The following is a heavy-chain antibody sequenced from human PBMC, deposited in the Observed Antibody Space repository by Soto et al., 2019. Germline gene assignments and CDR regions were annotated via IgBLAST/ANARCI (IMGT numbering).Heavy chain of an antibody. J-gene: IGHJ3*02. CDR1: GFTFSSYS. D-gene: IGHD6-6*01. Sequence: GGSLRLSCAASGFTFSSYSMNWVRQAPGKGLEWVSSISSSSSYIYYADSVKGRFTISRDNAKNSLYLQMNSLRAEDTAVYYCARDSFRIAARRGGAFDIWGQGTMVTVSS. CDR3: ARDSFRIAARRGGAFDI. V-gene: IGHV3-21*01. CDR2: ISSSSSYI.